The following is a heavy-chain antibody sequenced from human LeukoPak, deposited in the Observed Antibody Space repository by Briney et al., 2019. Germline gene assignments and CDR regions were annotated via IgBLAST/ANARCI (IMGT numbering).Heavy chain of an antibody. D-gene: IGHD2-2*01. J-gene: IGHJ3*02. CDR1: GFTFSSYA. CDR2: ISDSGGRI. V-gene: IGHV3-23*01. Sequence: GGSLRLSCAASGFTFSSYAMSWVRQAPGKGLEWVSLISDSGGRIYYADSVKGRFTISRDNAKKSLYLQMNSLRAEDTAVYYCARDLSRVMPNAFDIWGQGTMVTVSS. CDR3: ARDLSRVMPNAFDI.